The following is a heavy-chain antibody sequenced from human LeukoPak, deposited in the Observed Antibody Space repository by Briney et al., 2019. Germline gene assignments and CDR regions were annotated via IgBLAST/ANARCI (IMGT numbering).Heavy chain of an antibody. CDR2: IYHSGST. Sequence: PSETLSLTCAVSGGSISSSNWWSWVRQPPGKGLEWVGEIYHSGSTNYNPSLKSRVTISVDKSKNQFSLKLSSVTAADTAVYYCARVLTGYSYGYARFDYWGQGTLVTVSS. J-gene: IGHJ4*02. CDR1: GGSISSSNW. CDR3: ARVLTGYSYGYARFDY. D-gene: IGHD5-18*01. V-gene: IGHV4-4*02.